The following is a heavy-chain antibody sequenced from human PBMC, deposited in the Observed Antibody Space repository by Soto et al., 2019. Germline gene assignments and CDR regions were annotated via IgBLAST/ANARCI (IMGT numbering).Heavy chain of an antibody. D-gene: IGHD2-2*01. V-gene: IGHV3-21*01. CDR3: VRESYPAKAFDI. CDR2: IRSRSIDM. J-gene: IGHJ3*02. Sequence: GGSLRLSCAASGFTFSNYNINWVRQAPGKGLEWVSSIRSRSIDMYYADSVKGRFTISRDDAKNSLSLQMNGLRAEDTAVYFCVRESYPAKAFDIWGQGTMVTVS. CDR1: GFTFSNYN.